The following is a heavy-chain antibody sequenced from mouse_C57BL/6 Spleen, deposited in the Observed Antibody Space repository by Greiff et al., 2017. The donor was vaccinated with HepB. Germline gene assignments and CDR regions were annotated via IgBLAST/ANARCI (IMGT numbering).Heavy chain of an antibody. CDR1: GYAFSSSW. D-gene: IGHD4-1*01. CDR3: ARGGLTDYFDY. J-gene: IGHJ2*01. V-gene: IGHV1-82*01. CDR2: IYPGDGDT. Sequence: VQLVESGPELVKPGASVKISCKASGYAFSSSWMNWVKQRPGKGLEWIGRIYPGDGDTNYNGKFKGKATLTADKSSSTAYMQLSSLTSEDSAVYFCARGGLTDYFDYWGQGTTLTVSS.